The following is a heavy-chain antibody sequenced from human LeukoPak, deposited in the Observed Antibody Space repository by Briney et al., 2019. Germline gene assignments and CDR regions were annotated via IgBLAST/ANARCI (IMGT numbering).Heavy chain of an antibody. Sequence: GRSLRLSCAASGFTFSSYWMHWVRQAPGKGLVWVSRINGDGSSTNYADSVKGRFTISRDNAKNTLYLQMNSLRAEDTAVYYCAREGQLADFDYWGQGTLVTVSS. J-gene: IGHJ4*02. V-gene: IGHV3-74*01. CDR2: INGDGSST. CDR3: AREGQLADFDY. D-gene: IGHD6-6*01. CDR1: GFTFSSYW.